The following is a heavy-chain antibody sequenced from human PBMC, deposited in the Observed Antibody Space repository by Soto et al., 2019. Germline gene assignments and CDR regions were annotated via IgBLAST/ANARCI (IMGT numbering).Heavy chain of an antibody. CDR3: AKPLRGAPAADPFDY. J-gene: IGHJ4*02. Sequence: GGSLRLSCAASGFTFSRYVMGWVRQAPGKGLEWVSGIGSSDGITYYADSVRGRFTISRDNSKNILYLQMNSLRAEDTAIYYCAKPLRGAPAADPFDYWGQGTPVTVSS. CDR2: IGSSDGIT. D-gene: IGHD2-2*01. V-gene: IGHV3-23*01. CDR1: GFTFSRYV.